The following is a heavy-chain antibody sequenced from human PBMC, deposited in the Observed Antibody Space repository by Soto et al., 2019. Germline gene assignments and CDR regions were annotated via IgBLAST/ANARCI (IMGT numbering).Heavy chain of an antibody. Sequence: EVQLLESGGGLVQPGGSLRLSCAASGFTFSSYAMSWVRQAPGKGLEWVSAISGSGGSTYYADSVKGRFTISRDNSKNTRYLQMNSLRAEDTAVYYCAKDIKQCSGGSCYPVGWFDPWGQGTLVTVSS. CDR3: AKDIKQCSGGSCYPVGWFDP. J-gene: IGHJ5*02. CDR1: GFTFSSYA. D-gene: IGHD2-15*01. CDR2: ISGSGGST. V-gene: IGHV3-23*01.